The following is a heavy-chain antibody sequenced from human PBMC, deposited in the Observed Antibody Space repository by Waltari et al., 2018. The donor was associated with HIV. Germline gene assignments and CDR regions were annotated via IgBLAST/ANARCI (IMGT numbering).Heavy chain of an antibody. V-gene: IGHV3-7*04. CDR3: ARGGFYGSGSKVN. J-gene: IGHJ4*02. CDR2: IKQDGSEK. CDR1: GFTFSSYW. Sequence: EVQLVESGGGLVQPGGSLRLSCAASGFTFSSYWMSWVRQAPGKGREWVAKIKQDGSEKYYVDSGNGRFTISRDNAENSLYLQMNSLRAEDTAVYYCARGGFYGSGSKVNWGQGTLVTVSS. D-gene: IGHD3-10*01.